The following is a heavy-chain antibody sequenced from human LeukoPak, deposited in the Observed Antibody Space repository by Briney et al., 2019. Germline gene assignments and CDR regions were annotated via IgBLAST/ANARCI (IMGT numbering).Heavy chain of an antibody. Sequence: GESLQISCQGSGYSFISYWIGWVRQLPGKGLEGMGIIYPGDSDTRYSPSFQGQVTISADKSISTAYLQWSSLKASDTAMYYCARHEVATIDFDYWGQGTLVTVSS. J-gene: IGHJ4*02. V-gene: IGHV5-51*01. D-gene: IGHD5-12*01. CDR1: GYSFISYW. CDR2: IYPGDSDT. CDR3: ARHEVATIDFDY.